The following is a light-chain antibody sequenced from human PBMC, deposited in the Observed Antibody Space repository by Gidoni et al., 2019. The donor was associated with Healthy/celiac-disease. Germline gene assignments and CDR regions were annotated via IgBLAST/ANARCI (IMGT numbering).Light chain of an antibody. V-gene: IGLV2-8*01. Sequence: QSALTQPPSASGSPGQSVTISCTGTSSDVGGYNYVSWYQQHPGKAPKLMIYEVSKLPSGVPDRFSGSKSGNTASLTVSGLQAEDEADYYCSSYAGSRVVFGGGTKLTVL. J-gene: IGLJ2*01. CDR3: SSYAGSRVV. CDR1: SSDVGGYNY. CDR2: EVS.